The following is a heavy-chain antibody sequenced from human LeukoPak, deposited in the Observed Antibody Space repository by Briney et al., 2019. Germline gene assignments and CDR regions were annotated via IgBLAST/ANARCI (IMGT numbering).Heavy chain of an antibody. CDR3: ASRWILGYCSSNTCGHNYYNGMDV. D-gene: IGHD2-2*01. CDR2: IIPMYATA. V-gene: IGHV1-69*13. Sequence: EASVEVSCKVSGGTLSSFAISWARQAPGQGLEWMGGIIPMYATANYAQKFQGRVTVTADESTSTAYMELSSLRSEDTAVYYCASRWILGYCSSNTCGHNYYNGMDVWGKGTTVTVSS. J-gene: IGHJ6*04. CDR1: GGTLSSFA.